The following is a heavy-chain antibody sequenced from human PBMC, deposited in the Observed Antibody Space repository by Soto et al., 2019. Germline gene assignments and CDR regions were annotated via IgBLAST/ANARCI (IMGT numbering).Heavy chain of an antibody. V-gene: IGHV3-64*02. CDR1: GFSFRSYN. CDR3: VGGGSNGPICAGIWDS. J-gene: IGHJ1*01. Sequence: GGSLRLSCAASGFSFRSYNMHWVRQAPGKGLEYASAISNDGGITYYADSVKGRFTISRDNSKNLLYLQMGSLRVEDMAVYYCVGGGSNGPICAGIWDSWGQEPGATLSS. CDR2: ISNDGGIT. D-gene: IGHD3-16*01.